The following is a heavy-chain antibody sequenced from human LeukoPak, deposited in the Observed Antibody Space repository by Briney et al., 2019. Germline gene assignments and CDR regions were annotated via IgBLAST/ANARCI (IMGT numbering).Heavy chain of an antibody. CDR2: IYTSGST. Sequence: PSETLSLTCTVSGGSISSYYWSWIRQPAGKGLEWIGRIYTSGSTNYNPSLRSRVTMSVDTSKNLFSLKLSSVTAADTAVYYCARGPRYYDFWSGYRTDYYYYGMDVWGQGTTVTVSS. V-gene: IGHV4-4*07. D-gene: IGHD3-3*01. CDR3: ARGPRYYDFWSGYRTDYYYYGMDV. CDR1: GGSISSYY. J-gene: IGHJ6*02.